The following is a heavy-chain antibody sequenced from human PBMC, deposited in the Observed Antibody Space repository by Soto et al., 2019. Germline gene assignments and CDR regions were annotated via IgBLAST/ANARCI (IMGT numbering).Heavy chain of an antibody. V-gene: IGHV3-21*01. CDR3: ARDHQGLYCSSTSCYGDYFDY. CDR1: GFTFSSYS. Sequence: GGSLRLSCAASGFTFSSYSMNWVRQAPGKGLEWVASISSSSSYIYYADSVKGRITISRDNAKNSLDLQMNSLRAEDTAVYYCARDHQGLYCSSTSCYGDYFDYWGQGTLVTVSS. D-gene: IGHD2-2*01. CDR2: ISSSSSYI. J-gene: IGHJ4*02.